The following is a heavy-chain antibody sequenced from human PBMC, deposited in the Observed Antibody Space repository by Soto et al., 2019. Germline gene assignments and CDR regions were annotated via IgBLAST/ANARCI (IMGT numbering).Heavy chain of an antibody. CDR3: AHRVLRTVFGLVTTTAIYFDF. J-gene: IGHJ4*02. D-gene: IGHD3-3*01. CDR1: GFSLTTSGVG. V-gene: IGHV2-5*02. CDR2: IYWDDDK. Sequence: QITLNESGPPVVRPTETLTLTCRFSGFSLTTSGVGVGWFRQSPGKAPEWLALIYWDDDKRYSASLKSRLTITKDTSKDQVVLTLSDLDPTDTATYYCAHRVLRTVFGLVTTTAIYFDFWGQGTPVAVSS.